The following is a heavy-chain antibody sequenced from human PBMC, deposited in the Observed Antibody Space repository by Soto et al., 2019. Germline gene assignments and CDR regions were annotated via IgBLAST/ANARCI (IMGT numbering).Heavy chain of an antibody. D-gene: IGHD6-13*01. Sequence: LGESLKISCKGSGYSFTSYWISWVRQMLGKGLEWMGRIDPSDSYTNYSPSFQGHVTISADKSISTAYLQWSSLKASDTAMYYCASPMSQIEAASYGMDVWGQGTTVTVSS. V-gene: IGHV5-10-1*01. CDR1: GYSFTSYW. J-gene: IGHJ6*02. CDR2: IDPSDSYT. CDR3: ASPMSQIEAASYGMDV.